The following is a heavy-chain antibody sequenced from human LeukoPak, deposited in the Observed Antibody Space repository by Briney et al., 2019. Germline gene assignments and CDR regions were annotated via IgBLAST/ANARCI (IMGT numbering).Heavy chain of an antibody. D-gene: IGHD3-22*01. V-gene: IGHV4-4*07. CDR3: ARDMDNYDSSGYYAPIAFDI. Sequence: SETLSPTCTVSGGSIGSYYWSWIRQPAGKGLEWIGRIYTSGSTNYNPSLKSRVTMSVDTSKNQFSLKLSSVTAADTAVYYCARDMDNYDSSGYYAPIAFDIWGQGTMVTVSS. J-gene: IGHJ3*02. CDR1: GGSIGSYY. CDR2: IYTSGST.